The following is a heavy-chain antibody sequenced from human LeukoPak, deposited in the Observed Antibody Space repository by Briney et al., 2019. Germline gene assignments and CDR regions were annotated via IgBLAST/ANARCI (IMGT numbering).Heavy chain of an antibody. V-gene: IGHV3-53*01. J-gene: IGHJ5*02. CDR1: GFTVSSNY. CDR2: IYSGGST. Sequence: PGGSLRLSCAASGFTVSSNYMSWVRQAPGKGLEWVSVIYSGGSTYYADSVKGRFTISRDNSKNTLYLQMNSLRAEDTAVYYCARDTAPYSSSWYGGFDPWGQGTLVTVSS. D-gene: IGHD6-13*01. CDR3: ARDTAPYSSSWYGGFDP.